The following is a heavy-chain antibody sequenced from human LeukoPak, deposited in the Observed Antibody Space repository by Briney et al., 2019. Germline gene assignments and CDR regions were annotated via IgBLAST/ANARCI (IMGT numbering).Heavy chain of an antibody. J-gene: IGHJ4*02. CDR2: IYYSGST. V-gene: IGHV4-30-4*08. CDR3: ARDWGLTLLYY. CDR1: GGSISSGDYY. Sequence: SSETLSLTCTVSGGSISSGDYYWSWICQPPGKGLEWIGYIYYSGSTYYNPSLKSRVTISVDTSKNQFSLKLSSVTAADTAVYYCARDWGLTLLYYWGQGTLVTVSS. D-gene: IGHD3-16*01.